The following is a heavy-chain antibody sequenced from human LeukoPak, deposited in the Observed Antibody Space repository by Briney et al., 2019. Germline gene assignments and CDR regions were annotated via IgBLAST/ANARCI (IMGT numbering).Heavy chain of an antibody. CDR1: GGSISSSGYY. CDR3: ARASEQQLVLY. V-gene: IGHV4-39*07. D-gene: IGHD6-13*01. J-gene: IGHJ4*02. CDR2: IDYSGST. Sequence: SETLSLTCTVSGGSISSSGYYWGWIRQPPGKGLEWMGSIDYSGSTYYIPSLKSRLTISLDTSKNQFSLKLSSVTAADTAVYYCARASEQQLVLYWGQGTLVTVSS.